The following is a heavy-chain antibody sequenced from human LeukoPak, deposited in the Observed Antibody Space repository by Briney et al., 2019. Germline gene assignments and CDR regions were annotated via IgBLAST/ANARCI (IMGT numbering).Heavy chain of an antibody. Sequence: GGSLRLSCAASGFAFSLYDINWVRQSPEKGLEWISYVSSSGSAMYYADSVKSRFTNSRDSTKNSLYLQMNSLRAEDTAVYYCARTASRGNFFDPWGQGTLVTVSS. CDR3: ARTASRGNFFDP. V-gene: IGHV3-48*03. J-gene: IGHJ5*02. CDR2: VSSSGSAM. CDR1: GFAFSLYD. D-gene: IGHD1-7*01.